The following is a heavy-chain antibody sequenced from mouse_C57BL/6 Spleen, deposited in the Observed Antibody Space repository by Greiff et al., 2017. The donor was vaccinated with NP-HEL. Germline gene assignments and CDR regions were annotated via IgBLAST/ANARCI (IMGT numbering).Heavy chain of an antibody. CDR2: IHPNSGST. J-gene: IGHJ2*01. V-gene: IGHV1-64*01. CDR3: ARFYDYDDYFDY. D-gene: IGHD2-4*01. CDR1: GYTFTSYW. Sequence: QVQLQQSGAELVKPGASVKLSCKASGYTFTSYWMHWVKQRPGQGLEWIGMIHPNSGSTNYNEKFKSKATLTVDKSSSTAYMQLSSLTSEDSAVYYCARFYDYDDYFDYWGQGTTLTVSS.